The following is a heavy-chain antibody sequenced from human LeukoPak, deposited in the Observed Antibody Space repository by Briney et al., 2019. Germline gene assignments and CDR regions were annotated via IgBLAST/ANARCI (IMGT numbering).Heavy chain of an antibody. V-gene: IGHV3-21*01. CDR2: INRSGSYI. CDR1: GFTFSTYS. Sequence: PGGSLRLSCAASGFTFSTYSMNWVRQAPGKGLEWVSSINRSGSYIFYADSVKGRFTISRDNTMNSLYLQMNSLRAEDTAVYYCARDPGIQLWSYYFDYWGPGTLVTVSS. D-gene: IGHD5-18*01. CDR3: ARDPGIQLWSYYFDY. J-gene: IGHJ4*02.